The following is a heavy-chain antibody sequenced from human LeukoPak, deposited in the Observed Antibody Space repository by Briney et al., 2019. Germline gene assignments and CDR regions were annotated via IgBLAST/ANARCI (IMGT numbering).Heavy chain of an antibody. CDR2: IRYDGSNK. J-gene: IGHJ4*02. V-gene: IGHV3-30*02. CDR1: GFTFSSYG. CDR3: AKPLTTVTQTDY. D-gene: IGHD4-17*01. Sequence: GXXLXLSCAASGFTFSSYGMHWVRQAPGKGLEWVAFIRYDGSNKYYADSVKGRFTISRDNAKNTLYLQMNSLRAEDTAVYYCAKPLTTVTQTDYWGQGTLVTVSS.